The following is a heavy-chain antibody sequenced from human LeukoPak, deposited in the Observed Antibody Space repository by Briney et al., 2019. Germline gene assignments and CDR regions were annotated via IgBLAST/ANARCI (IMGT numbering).Heavy chain of an antibody. CDR3: AREAAAAANWFDP. CDR1: GGSISSYY. J-gene: IGHJ5*02. CDR2: IYYSGST. D-gene: IGHD6-13*01. Sequence: PSETLSLTCTVSGGSISSYYWSWIRQPPGKGLEWIGYIYYSGSTKYNPSLKSRVTISVDTSKNQFSLRPSSVTAADTAVYYCAREAAAAANWFDPWGQGTLVTVSS. V-gene: IGHV4-59*13.